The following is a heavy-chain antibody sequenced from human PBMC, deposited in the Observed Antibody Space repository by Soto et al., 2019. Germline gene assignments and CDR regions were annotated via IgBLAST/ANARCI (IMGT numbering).Heavy chain of an antibody. CDR1: GVSISSSDYF. CDR2: IHSSGRT. J-gene: IGHJ4*02. CDR3: ARLPRTTVAGTGTDS. V-gene: IGHV4-39*01. D-gene: IGHD6-19*01. Sequence: QLQLQESGPGLVKPSETLSLTCTVSGVSISSSDYFWGWIRQPPGKGLEWIGSIHSSGRTFYNPSLKSRVTISVDTSKDQFSLELTSVTAADTAVYYCARLPRTTVAGTGTDSWGQGTLVTVSS.